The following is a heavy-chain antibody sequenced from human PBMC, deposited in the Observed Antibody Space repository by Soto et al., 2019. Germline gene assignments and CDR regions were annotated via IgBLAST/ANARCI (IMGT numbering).Heavy chain of an antibody. V-gene: IGHV3-23*01. CDR2: ISGSDGST. CDR3: VKDWTGDTCPCMDV. D-gene: IGHD2-8*02. J-gene: IGHJ6*01. CDR1: GFTFNNYA. Sequence: EVQLLESGGGLVQPGGSLRLSCAASGFTFNNYAMTWVRQAPGKGLEWVSTISGSDGSTYYADSVKGRLTISRDNSKNALYLQMSSLRAEDTALYYCVKDWTGDTCPCMDVWGQGTTVTVSS.